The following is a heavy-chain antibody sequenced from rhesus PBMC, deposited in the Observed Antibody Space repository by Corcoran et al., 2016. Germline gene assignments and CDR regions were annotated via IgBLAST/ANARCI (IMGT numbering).Heavy chain of an antibody. CDR1: GGSISSNY. CDR2: ISGSGGST. Sequence: LPLQASCPVLVKPSETLSLTCAVPGGSISSNYWSLIRQPPGQGLVWIGRISGSGGSTDYNPSLKSRVTISTDTSKNQFSLKLSSVTAADTAVYYCARSITIVVVDAFDFWGQGLRVTVSS. J-gene: IGHJ3*01. V-gene: IGHV4-173*01. CDR3: ARSITIVVVDAFDF. D-gene: IGHD3-16*01.